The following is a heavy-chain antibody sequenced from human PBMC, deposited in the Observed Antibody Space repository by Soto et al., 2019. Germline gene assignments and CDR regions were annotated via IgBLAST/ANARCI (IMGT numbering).Heavy chain of an antibody. V-gene: IGHV5-51*01. J-gene: IGHJ3*02. Sequence: PGESLKISCKGSGYSFTNFWVGWVRQMPGKGLEWMGIIYPADSHTRYSPSFQGQVTISADKSISTAYLQWSSLKASDTAMYYCARRAYSSGWNDAFDIWGQGTLVTVSS. CDR3: ARRAYSSGWNDAFDI. D-gene: IGHD6-19*01. CDR1: GYSFTNFW. CDR2: IYPADSHT.